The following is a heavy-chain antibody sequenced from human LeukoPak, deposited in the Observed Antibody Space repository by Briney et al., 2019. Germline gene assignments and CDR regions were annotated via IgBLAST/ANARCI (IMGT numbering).Heavy chain of an antibody. J-gene: IGHJ3*02. CDR2: IYSSGDT. Sequence: SETLSLVCSVSGGSISSNYWSWIRQPAGKGLEWIGRIYSSGDTNYNPSLKSRVTMSVDTSKNQFSLKLSSVTAADTAVYYCARCSGTYYNAFEIWGQGTMVTVSS. D-gene: IGHD1-26*01. CDR3: ARCSGTYYNAFEI. CDR1: GGSISSNY. V-gene: IGHV4-4*07.